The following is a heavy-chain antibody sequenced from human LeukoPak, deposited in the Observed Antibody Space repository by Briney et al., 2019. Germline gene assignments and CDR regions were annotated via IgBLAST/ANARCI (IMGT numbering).Heavy chain of an antibody. D-gene: IGHD3-10*01. J-gene: IGHJ6*02. CDR3: AKDRHGSGRYSYFYGMDV. CDR1: GFTFSSHD. Sequence: PGGSLRLSCAASGFTFSSHDMNWVRQAPGKGLDWVSGISGRGGTTFYADSVKGRFTISRDISKNTLYLQMNSLRAEDTAIYYCAKDRHGSGRYSYFYGMDVWGQGTTVTVSS. CDR2: ISGRGGTT. V-gene: IGHV3-23*01.